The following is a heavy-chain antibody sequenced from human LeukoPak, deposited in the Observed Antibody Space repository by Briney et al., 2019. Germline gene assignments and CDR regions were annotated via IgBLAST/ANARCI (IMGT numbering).Heavy chain of an antibody. CDR3: ARLVVVTARGAFDI. CDR2: IYYSGST. J-gene: IGHJ3*02. V-gene: IGHV4-30-4*02. Sequence: PSDSLSLTCTVSGGSISSGDYYSSCIRQPPGKGLGWIGYIYYSGSTYYNPSLKSRVTISVDTSKNQFSLKLSSVTAADTAVYYCARLVVVTARGAFDIWGQGTMVTVSS. D-gene: IGHD2-21*02. CDR1: GGSISSGDYY.